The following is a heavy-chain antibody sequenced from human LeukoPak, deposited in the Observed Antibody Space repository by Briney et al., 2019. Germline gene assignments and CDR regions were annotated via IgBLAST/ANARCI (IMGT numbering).Heavy chain of an antibody. V-gene: IGHV1-18*01. D-gene: IGHD4/OR15-4a*01. CDR2: INPQKRDT. CDR1: GYTFTSYG. J-gene: IGHJ6*02. Sequence: ASVKVSCKASGYTFTSYGISWVRQAPGRGPEWMASINPQKRDTHYAQNFQGRVTVTAGTSTNTAYMELRSLRSDDTAIYYCARRKYGADYNGMDVWGQGTTVTVSS. CDR3: ARRKYGADYNGMDV.